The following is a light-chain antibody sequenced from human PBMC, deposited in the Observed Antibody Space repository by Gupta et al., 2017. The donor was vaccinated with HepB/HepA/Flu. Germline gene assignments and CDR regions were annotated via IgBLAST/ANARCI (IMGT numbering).Light chain of an antibody. J-gene: IGKJ4*01. CDR3: QQALRTPLT. CDR1: QSVFYSANNKNY. CDR2: WAS. V-gene: IGKV4-1*01. Sequence: DIVITQPPDSLSVSLGERATLNCTSSQSVFYSANNKNYLAWYQQKPGQPPKLLMYWASTRDSGVPDRFSGSGSGTDFTLTVSSLQAEDAAIYYCQQALRTPLTFGGGTRVEI.